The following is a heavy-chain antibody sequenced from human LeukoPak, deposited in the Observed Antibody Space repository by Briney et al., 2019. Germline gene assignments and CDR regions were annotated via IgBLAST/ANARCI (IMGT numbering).Heavy chain of an antibody. J-gene: IGHJ4*02. CDR2: INEYGSVK. V-gene: IGHV3-7*01. CDR3: AKVPRDSDCY. D-gene: IGHD2-21*02. Sequence: PGGSLRLSCAVSGGTFSAYWMAWVRQSPGKGLEWVAEINEYGSVKYYVDSMKGRFTISRDNAKNSLYLQMNSLGAEDTAVYYCAKVPRDSDCYWGQGTLVTVSS. CDR1: GGTFSAYW.